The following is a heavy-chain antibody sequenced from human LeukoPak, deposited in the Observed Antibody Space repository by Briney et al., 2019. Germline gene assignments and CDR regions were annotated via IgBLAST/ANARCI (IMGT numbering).Heavy chain of an antibody. J-gene: IGHJ4*02. D-gene: IGHD2/OR15-2a*01. CDR1: GFTFSSYA. V-gene: IGHV3-23*01. Sequence: GGSLRLSCAASGFTFSSYAMSWVRQAPGKGPEWVSGISGSDGSTNYADSVKGRFTISRENSKNTLYLQMNSLRAEDTAVYYCAKDSAKKYDDYWGQGTLVTVSS. CDR2: ISGSDGST. CDR3: AKDSAKKYDDY.